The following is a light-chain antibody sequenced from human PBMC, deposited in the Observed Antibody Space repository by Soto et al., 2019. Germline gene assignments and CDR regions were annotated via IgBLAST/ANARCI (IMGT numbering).Light chain of an antibody. CDR1: QSINIY. Sequence: DIHMTQSPSSLSASVGDSVTITCRASQSINIYLSWYQQKPGKAPKLLINVASTLQGGVPSRFSGSGSGTEFTLAISSLQPEDSATYYCQQSFSTPQTFGGGTRVEIK. CDR2: VAS. J-gene: IGKJ4*01. V-gene: IGKV1-39*01. CDR3: QQSFSTPQT.